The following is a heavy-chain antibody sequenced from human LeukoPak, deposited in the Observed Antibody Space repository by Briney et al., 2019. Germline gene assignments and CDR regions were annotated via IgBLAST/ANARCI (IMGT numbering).Heavy chain of an antibody. CDR2: IYYSGST. J-gene: IGHJ3*02. V-gene: IGHV4-31*03. CDR3: ATNRGDDAFDI. CDR1: GGSISSGGYY. Sequence: SETLSLTCTVSGGSISSGGYYWSWIRQHPGQGLEWIGYIYYSGSTYYNPSLKSRVTISVDTSKNQFSLKLSSVTAADTAVYYCATNRGDDAFDIWGQGTMVTVSS. D-gene: IGHD1-14*01.